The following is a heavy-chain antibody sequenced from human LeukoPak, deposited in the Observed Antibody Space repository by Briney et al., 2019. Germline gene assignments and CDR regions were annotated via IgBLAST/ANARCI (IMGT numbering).Heavy chain of an antibody. Sequence: TSETLSLTCTVSGYSISSTYYWGWIRQPPGKGLEWVGSVFHSGNTYYNPSLKSRLTISADTSKNQFSLTLTSVTAADTAVYYCARDRSVGVLPAPPFDFWGQGILVTVSS. J-gene: IGHJ4*02. CDR2: VFHSGNT. V-gene: IGHV4-38-2*02. CDR3: ARDRSVGVLPAPPFDF. CDR1: GYSISSTYY. D-gene: IGHD6-6*01.